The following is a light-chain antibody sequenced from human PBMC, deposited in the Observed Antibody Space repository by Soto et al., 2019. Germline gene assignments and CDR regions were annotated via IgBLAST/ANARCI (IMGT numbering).Light chain of an antibody. Sequence: QSALTQPASVSGSPGQSITISCTGTSSDVGSYNYVSWYQQHPGKAPKLMIYDVSHRPSGVSNRLSGSKSGNTASLTISGLQAEDEADYYCSSYTSSSTVVFGGGTKVTVL. CDR1: SSDVGSYNY. J-gene: IGLJ3*02. CDR3: SSYTSSSTVV. CDR2: DVS. V-gene: IGLV2-14*03.